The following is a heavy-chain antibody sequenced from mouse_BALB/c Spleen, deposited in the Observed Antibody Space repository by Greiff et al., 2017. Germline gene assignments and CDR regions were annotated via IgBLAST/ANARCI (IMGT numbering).Heavy chain of an antibody. Sequence: QVQLQQSGPELVKPGASVRISCKASGYTFTSYYIHWVKQRPGQGLEWIGWIYPGNVNTKYNEKFKGKATLTADKSSSTAYMQLSSLTSEDSAVYYCARSEGYDGFDYWGQGTTLTVSS. J-gene: IGHJ2*01. V-gene: IGHV1S56*01. CDR2: IYPGNVNT. CDR3: ARSEGYDGFDY. D-gene: IGHD2-2*01. CDR1: GYTFTSYY.